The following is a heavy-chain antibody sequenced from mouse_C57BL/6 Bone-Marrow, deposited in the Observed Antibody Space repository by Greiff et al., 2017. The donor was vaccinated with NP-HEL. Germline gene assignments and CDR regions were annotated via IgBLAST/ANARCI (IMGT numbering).Heavy chain of an antibody. CDR3: ANGYFYAMDY. CDR1: GYTFTSYW. D-gene: IGHD2-3*01. CDR2: IDPSDSET. Sequence: QVHVKQSGAELVRPGSSVKLSCKASGYTFTSYWMHWVKQRPIQGLEWIGNIDPSDSETHYNQKFKDKATLTVDKSSSTAYMQLSSLTSEDSAVYYCANGYFYAMDYWGQGTSVTVSS. V-gene: IGHV1-52*01. J-gene: IGHJ4*01.